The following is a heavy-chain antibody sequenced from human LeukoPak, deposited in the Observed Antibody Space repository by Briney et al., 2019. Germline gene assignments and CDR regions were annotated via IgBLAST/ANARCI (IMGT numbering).Heavy chain of an antibody. V-gene: IGHV4-34*01. CDR2: INHSGST. CDR1: GGSFSGYY. D-gene: IGHD6-13*01. CDR3: ARRGQQLAKGFDY. J-gene: IGHJ4*02. Sequence: SETLSLTCAVYGGSFSGYYWSWIRQPPGKGLEWIGEINHSGSTNYNPSLKSRVTISVDTSKNQFSLKLSSVTAADTAVYYCARRGQQLAKGFDYWGQGTLVTVSS.